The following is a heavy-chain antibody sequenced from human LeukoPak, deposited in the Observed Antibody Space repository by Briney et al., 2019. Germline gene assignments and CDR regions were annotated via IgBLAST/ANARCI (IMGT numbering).Heavy chain of an antibody. V-gene: IGHV4-59*01. Sequence: PSETLSLTCTVSGGAISSYYWSWIRQPPGKGLEWIGDIYYSGSTNYNPSLKSRVTISVDTSKNQFSLKLISVTAADTAVYYCARSSLTWFDPWGQGTLVTVSS. CDR2: IYYSGST. D-gene: IGHD3-16*01. CDR1: GGAISSYY. J-gene: IGHJ5*02. CDR3: ARSSLTWFDP.